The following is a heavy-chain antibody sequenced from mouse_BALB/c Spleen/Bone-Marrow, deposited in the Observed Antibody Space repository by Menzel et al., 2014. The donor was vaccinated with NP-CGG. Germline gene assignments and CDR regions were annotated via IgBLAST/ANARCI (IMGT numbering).Heavy chain of an antibody. D-gene: IGHD4-1*01. V-gene: IGHV14-3*02. CDR1: GFNIKDTY. CDR2: IDPANGNT. J-gene: IGHJ4*01. Sequence: EVQLQQSGAELVKPGASVKLSCTASGFNIKDTYMHWVKQRPEQGLEWIGRIDPANGNTKYDPKFQGKATITADTSSNTAYLQLSSLTSEDAAVYYCARWEYYAMDYWGQGTSVTDSS. CDR3: ARWEYYAMDY.